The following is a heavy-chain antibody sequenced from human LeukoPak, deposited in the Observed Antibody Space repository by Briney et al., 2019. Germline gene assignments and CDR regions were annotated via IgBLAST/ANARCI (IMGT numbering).Heavy chain of an antibody. CDR3: ARGQLWSSDAFDI. CDR2: IWYDGSNK. V-gene: IGHV3-33*08. J-gene: IGHJ3*02. D-gene: IGHD5-18*01. Sequence: GGSLRLSCAASGFTFSSYAMHWVRQAPGKGLEWVAVIWYDGSNKYYADSVKGRFTISRDNSKNTLYLQMNSLRAEDTAVYYCARGQLWSSDAFDIWGQGTMVTVSS. CDR1: GFTFSSYA.